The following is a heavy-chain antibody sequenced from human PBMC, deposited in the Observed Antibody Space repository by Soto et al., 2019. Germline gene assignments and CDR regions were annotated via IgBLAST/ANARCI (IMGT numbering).Heavy chain of an antibody. CDR3: ARSRTGTTPGDFDY. D-gene: IGHD1-7*01. Sequence: QVQLQESGPGLVKPSGTLSLTCAVSGGSISSSNWWSWVRQPPGKGLEWIGEIYHSGSTNYNPSLKSRVTITVDTSKNPFSLKLSSVTAADTAVYYWARSRTGTTPGDFDYWGQGTLVTVSS. J-gene: IGHJ4*02. V-gene: IGHV4-4*02. CDR1: GGSISSSNW. CDR2: IYHSGST.